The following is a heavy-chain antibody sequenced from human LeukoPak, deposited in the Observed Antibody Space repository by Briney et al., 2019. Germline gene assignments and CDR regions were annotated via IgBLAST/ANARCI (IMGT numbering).Heavy chain of an antibody. D-gene: IGHD4-23*01. CDR2: ITGSGAGT. J-gene: IGHJ4*02. V-gene: IGHV3-23*01. Sequence: GGSLRLSCAASGFTFSSYWMSWVRQAPGKGLEWVSSITGSGAGTYYADSVRGRFTISRDNSKNTLYLQMNSLRAEDTAVYYCAKVVTDDYWGQGTLVTVSS. CDR3: AKVVTDDY. CDR1: GFTFSSYW.